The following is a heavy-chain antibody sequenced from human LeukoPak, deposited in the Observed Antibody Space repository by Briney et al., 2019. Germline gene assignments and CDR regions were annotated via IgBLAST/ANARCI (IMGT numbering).Heavy chain of an antibody. CDR3: ARDPFRRDYMDV. V-gene: IGHV1-8*03. J-gene: IGHJ6*03. D-gene: IGHD3-16*01. Sequence: ASVKVSCKASGYTFTGYYMHWVRQAPGQGLEWMGWMNPNSGNTGYAQKFQGRVTITRNTSISTAYMELSSLRSEDTAVYYCARDPFRRDYMDVWGKGTTVTVSS. CDR2: MNPNSGNT. CDR1: GYTFTGYY.